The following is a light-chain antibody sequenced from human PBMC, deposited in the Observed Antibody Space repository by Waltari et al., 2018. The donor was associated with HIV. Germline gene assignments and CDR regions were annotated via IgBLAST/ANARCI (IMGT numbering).Light chain of an antibody. CDR2: EVS. Sequence: QTALNPHPSASGSPVQSVTISCTGTISDVGGYNYVSWYPQHPGKAPKLMIYEVSKRPSGAPYRFSGSKADNTASLTVSELQAEDDADYYCNSYAGSNNVVFGGVTKVTVL. CDR3: NSYAGSNNVV. CDR1: ISDVGGYNY. V-gene: IGLV2-8*01. J-gene: IGLJ2*01.